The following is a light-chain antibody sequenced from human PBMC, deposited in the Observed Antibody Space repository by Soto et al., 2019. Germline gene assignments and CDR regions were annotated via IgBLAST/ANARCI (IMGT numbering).Light chain of an antibody. J-gene: IGKJ4*01. Sequence: EIVLTQSPATLSLSPGERATLSCRASQSVSSYLAWYQQKRGQAPRLLIYDASNRATGIAATFSGSGSGADFTLTISSLAPEDLAVYYCQQRSNWPRLTFGGGTKVEIK. CDR1: QSVSSY. CDR2: DAS. CDR3: QQRSNWPRLT. V-gene: IGKV3-11*01.